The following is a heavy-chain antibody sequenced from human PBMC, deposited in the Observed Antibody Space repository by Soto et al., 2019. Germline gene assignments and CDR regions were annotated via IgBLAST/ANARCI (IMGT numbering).Heavy chain of an antibody. CDR1: GFTFSNSP. J-gene: IGHJ4*02. V-gene: IGHV3-30-3*01. CDR3: AREEYSAHYFDH. D-gene: IGHD4-4*01. Sequence: QVQLVESGGDVVQPGRSLRLSCAASGFTFSNSPIHWVRQAPGKGLERVAVMSYDGGRQYYADSVKGRFTISRDNSKDTLYLQMNSLRVEDTAVYFCAREEYSAHYFDHWGQGTLVTVSS. CDR2: MSYDGGRQ.